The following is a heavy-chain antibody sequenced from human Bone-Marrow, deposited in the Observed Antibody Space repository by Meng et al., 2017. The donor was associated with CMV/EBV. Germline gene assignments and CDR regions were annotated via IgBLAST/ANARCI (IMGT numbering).Heavy chain of an antibody. V-gene: IGHV4-61*01. CDR1: GGDVSSPSHY. CDR3: ASSHRGYSGSYFSIFDV. J-gene: IGHJ3*01. CDR2: NYYTGTT. Sequence: SETLSLTCTVSGGDVSSPSHYWSWIRQSPGKGLEWLGYNYYTGTTNYNPSLRSRVTLSVDTSKNQFSLKLSSVTAAATAVYYCASSHRGYSGSYFSIFDVWGQGTMVTVSS. D-gene: IGHD1-26*01.